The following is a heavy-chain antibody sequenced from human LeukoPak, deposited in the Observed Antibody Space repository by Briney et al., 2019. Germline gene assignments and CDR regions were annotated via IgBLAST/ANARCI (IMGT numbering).Heavy chain of an antibody. CDR1: GYIYTCYR. CDR2: INPADSDL. J-gene: IGHJ4*02. CDR3: ARRPARTGASFDF. D-gene: IGHD1/OR15-1a*01. V-gene: IGHV5-51*01. Sequence: GDSLRISCKAPGYIYTCYRIVWGREMPGEGLEWMGIINPADSDLSYNPSFQGHVTLSVDSSLSLAYVQWSSMKISDTAMYYCARRPARTGASFDFWGQGTRVSVS.